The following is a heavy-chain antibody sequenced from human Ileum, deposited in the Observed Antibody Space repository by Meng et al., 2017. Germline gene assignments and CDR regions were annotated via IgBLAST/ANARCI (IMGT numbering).Heavy chain of an antibody. CDR2: INPSGGST. V-gene: IGHV1-46*01. CDR1: GYTFTSYY. CDR3: ARDGDLGYSYGPFFDY. J-gene: IGHJ4*02. D-gene: IGHD5-18*01. Sequence: ASVKVSCTASGYTFTSYYMHWVRQAPGQGLEWMGIINPSGGSTSYAQKFQGRVTMARDTSTSTVYMELSSLRSEDTAVYYCARDGDLGYSYGPFFDYWGQGTLVTVSS.